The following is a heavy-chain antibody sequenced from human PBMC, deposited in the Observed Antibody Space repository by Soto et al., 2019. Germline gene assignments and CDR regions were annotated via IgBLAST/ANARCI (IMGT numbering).Heavy chain of an antibody. V-gene: IGHV3-74*01. J-gene: IGHJ4*02. CDR2: IDNDGSGT. CDR3: TTVVEY. CDR1: GIIFTNYW. Sequence: EVQLVESGGGLVQPGGSLRLSCAASGIIFTNYWMHWVRQAPGKGLVWVSRIDNDGSGTSYADSVKGRFTISRDTAKNTVYLQLNSLRAEDTAVYYCTTVVEYWGQGTLVTVSS.